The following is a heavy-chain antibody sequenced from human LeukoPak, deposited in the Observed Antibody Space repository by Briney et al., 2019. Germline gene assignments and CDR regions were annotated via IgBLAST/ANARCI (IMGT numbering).Heavy chain of an antibody. CDR3: AREAYSSGWVNDY. V-gene: IGHV1-2*02. CDR2: INPNSGGT. Sequence: ASVKVSCKASGYTFTGYYMHWVRQAPGQGLEWMGWINPNSGGTNYTQKFQGRVTMTRDTSISTAYMELSRLRSDDTAVYYCAREAYSSGWVNDYWGQGTLVTVSS. J-gene: IGHJ4*02. CDR1: GYTFTGYY. D-gene: IGHD6-19*01.